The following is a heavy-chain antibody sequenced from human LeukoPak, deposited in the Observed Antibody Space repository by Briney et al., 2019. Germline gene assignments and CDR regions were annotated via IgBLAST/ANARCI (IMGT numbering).Heavy chain of an antibody. D-gene: IGHD2-8*01. CDR3: ATANFYFQY. CDR2: IFYSGST. J-gene: IGHJ1*01. Sequence: SETLSLTCAVSSGSIRSSSYYWGWIRQPPGKGLEWIGSIFYSGSTYYNPSLKSRVTMSVDTSKNQFSLKLSSVTAADTAVYYCATANFYFQYWGQGTLVTVSS. V-gene: IGHV4-39*01. CDR1: SGSIRSSSYY.